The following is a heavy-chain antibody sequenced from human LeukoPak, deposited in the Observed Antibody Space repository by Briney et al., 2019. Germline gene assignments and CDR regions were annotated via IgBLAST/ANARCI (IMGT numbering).Heavy chain of an antibody. V-gene: IGHV1-69*05. CDR1: GGTFSSYA. CDR3: ARVSFNEYYFDY. CDR2: TIPIFGTA. J-gene: IGHJ4*02. Sequence: SVKVSCKASGGTFSSYATSWVRRAPGQGLEWMGRTIPIFGTANYAQKFQGRVTITTDESTSTAYMELSSLRSEDTAVYYCARVSFNEYYFDYWGQGTLVTVSS. D-gene: IGHD2-8*01.